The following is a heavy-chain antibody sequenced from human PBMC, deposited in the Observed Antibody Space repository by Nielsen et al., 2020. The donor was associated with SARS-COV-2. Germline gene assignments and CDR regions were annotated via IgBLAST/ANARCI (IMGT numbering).Heavy chain of an antibody. V-gene: IGHV1-69*13. CDR2: IIPIFGTA. D-gene: IGHD3-16*02. CDR3: AKDGYDYVWGSYRYGQYFDY. CDR1: GGTFSSYA. Sequence: SVKVSCKASGGTFSSYAISWVRQAPGQGLEWMGGIIPIFGTANYAQKFQGRVTITADESTSTAYMELNSLRAEDTAVYYCAKDGYDYVWGSYRYGQYFDYWGQGTLVTVSS. J-gene: IGHJ4*02.